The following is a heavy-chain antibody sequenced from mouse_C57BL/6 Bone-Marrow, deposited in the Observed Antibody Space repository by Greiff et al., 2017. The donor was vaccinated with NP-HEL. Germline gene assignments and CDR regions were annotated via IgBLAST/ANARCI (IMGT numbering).Heavy chain of an antibody. D-gene: IGHD1-1*01. CDR2: INPNYGTT. V-gene: IGHV1-39*01. CDR1: GYSFTDYN. J-gene: IGHJ1*03. CDR3: AREDYYGSSYGYFDV. Sequence: EVKLVESGPELVKPGASVKISCKASGYSFTDYNMNWVKQSNGKSLEWIGVINPNYGTTSYNQKFKGKATLTVDQSSSTAYMQLNSLTSEDSAVYYCAREDYYGSSYGYFDVWGTGTTVTVSS.